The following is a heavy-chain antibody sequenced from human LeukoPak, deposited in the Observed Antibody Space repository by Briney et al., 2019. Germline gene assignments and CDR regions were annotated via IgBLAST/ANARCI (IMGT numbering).Heavy chain of an antibody. CDR1: GFTVSSNY. Sequence: PGGSLRLSCAASGFTVSSNYMSWVRQAPGKGLEWVSVIYSGGSTYYADSVKGRFTISRDNSKNTLYLQMNSLRAEDTAVYYCARDLLAAAGKGYYYYYGMDAWGQGTTVTVSS. D-gene: IGHD6-13*01. CDR3: ARDLLAAAGKGYYYYYGMDA. J-gene: IGHJ6*02. V-gene: IGHV3-53*01. CDR2: IYSGGST.